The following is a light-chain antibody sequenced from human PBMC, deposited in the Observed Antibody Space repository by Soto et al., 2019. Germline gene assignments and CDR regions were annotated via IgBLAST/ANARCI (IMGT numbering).Light chain of an antibody. V-gene: IGKV1-5*03. CDR3: QHYNNYLLT. CDR2: KAS. J-gene: IGKJ4*01. CDR1: QTISSW. Sequence: DIQMTQSPSTLSGSVGDRVTITCRASQTISSWLAWYHQKPGKAPKLLIYKASTLKSGVPSRFSGSGSGTEITLTISSLQPDDFATYYCQHYNNYLLTFGGGTKVDIK.